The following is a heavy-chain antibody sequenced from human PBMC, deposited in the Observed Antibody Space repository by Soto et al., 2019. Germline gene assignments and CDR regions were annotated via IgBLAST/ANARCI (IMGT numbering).Heavy chain of an antibody. CDR1: GYTFTRYG. CDR2: ISGYNGDT. J-gene: IGHJ6*02. Sequence: GPEVKKPGASVKVSCKASGYTFTRYGISWVRQAPGQGLEWMGWISGYNGDTNYAQKVQGRVTMTIDTSTSTAYMELRSLTSDDTAIYYSAKHGQLPYYSYGMDVWGQGTTVTVSS. D-gene: IGHD1-1*01. CDR3: AKHGQLPYYSYGMDV. V-gene: IGHV1-18*01.